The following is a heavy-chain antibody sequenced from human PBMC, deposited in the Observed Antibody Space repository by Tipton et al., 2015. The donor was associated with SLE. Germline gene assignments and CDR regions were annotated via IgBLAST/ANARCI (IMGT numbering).Heavy chain of an antibody. V-gene: IGHV4-39*07. CDR3: ARLHGYSYGLNWFDP. Sequence: TLSLTCSVSGDSISTTSSYWVWIRQPPGKGLEWIGMIYYSGITYNNPSLKSRVTMSVDTSKNQFSLRLTSVIAADTAVYYCARLHGYSYGLNWFDPWGQGTLISVSS. CDR2: IYYSGIT. CDR1: GDSISTTSSY. J-gene: IGHJ5*02. D-gene: IGHD5-18*01.